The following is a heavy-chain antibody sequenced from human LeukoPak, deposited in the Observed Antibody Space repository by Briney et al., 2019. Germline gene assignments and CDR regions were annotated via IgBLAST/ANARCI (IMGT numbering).Heavy chain of an antibody. CDR2: MNPNSGNT. J-gene: IGHJ4*02. CDR3: ARAELRYFDWPPGDY. D-gene: IGHD3-9*01. Sequence: VASVKVSCKASGGTFSSYAISWVRQAPGQGLEWMGWMNPNSGNTGYTQKFQGRVTMTRNTSISTAYMELSSLRSEDTAVYYCARAELRYFDWPPGDYWGQGTLVTVSS. CDR1: GGTFSSYA. V-gene: IGHV1-8*02.